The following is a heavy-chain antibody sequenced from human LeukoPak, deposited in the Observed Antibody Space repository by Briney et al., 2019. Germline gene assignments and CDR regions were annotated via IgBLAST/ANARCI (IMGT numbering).Heavy chain of an antibody. V-gene: IGHV4-59*08. J-gene: IGHJ4*02. Sequence: SETLSLTCTVSGGSISTYYWSWIRQPPGKGLECIGYNYYSGSTNYNPSLKSRVTIPVDTSKNQFSLKLTSVTAADTAVYYCARSSGYDAYYFDYWGQGTLVTVSS. CDR3: ARSSGYDAYYFDY. CDR2: NYYSGST. D-gene: IGHD5-12*01. CDR1: GGSISTYY.